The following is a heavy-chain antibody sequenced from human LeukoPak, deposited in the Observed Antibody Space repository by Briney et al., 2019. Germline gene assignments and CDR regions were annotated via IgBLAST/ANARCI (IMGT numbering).Heavy chain of an antibody. CDR3: ADFTCYDSSGYLVY. V-gene: IGHV3-30*03. D-gene: IGHD3-22*01. CDR2: ISYDGSNK. Sequence: GGSLTLSCAVSGFTFRSYGMHWARGAPGKGREGVAYISYDGSNKYYADSVKGRFTISRDNYKNTLYLQMNSLRAEDTAVYYCADFTCYDSSGYLVYWGQGTLVTVSS. CDR1: GFTFRSYG. J-gene: IGHJ4*02.